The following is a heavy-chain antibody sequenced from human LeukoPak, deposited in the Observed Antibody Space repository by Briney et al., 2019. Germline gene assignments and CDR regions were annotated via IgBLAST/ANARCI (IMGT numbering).Heavy chain of an antibody. CDR2: INPSGGST. Sequence: GASVKVSCKASGYTFTSYYMHWLRQAPGQGLEWMGIINPSGGSTSYAQKFQGRVTMTRDTSTSTVYMELSSLRSEDTAVYYCARDHPIAAAINWFDPWGQGTLVTVSS. D-gene: IGHD6-13*01. CDR3: ARDHPIAAAINWFDP. V-gene: IGHV1-46*01. CDR1: GYTFTSYY. J-gene: IGHJ5*02.